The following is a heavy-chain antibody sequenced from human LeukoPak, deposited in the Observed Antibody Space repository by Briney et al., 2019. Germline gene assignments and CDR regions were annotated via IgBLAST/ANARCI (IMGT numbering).Heavy chain of an antibody. CDR2: ISSSSSYI. D-gene: IGHD3-22*01. CDR3: ARDRARSYYYDSSGYYSPFDY. V-gene: IGHV3-21*01. J-gene: IGHJ4*02. Sequence: AGGSLRLSCVASGFTFSDYYMNWVPQAPGKGLEWVSSISSSSSYIYYADSVKGRFTISRDNAKNSLYLQMSSLRAEDTAVYYCARDRARSYYYDSSGYYSPFDYWGQGTLVTVSS. CDR1: GFTFSDYY.